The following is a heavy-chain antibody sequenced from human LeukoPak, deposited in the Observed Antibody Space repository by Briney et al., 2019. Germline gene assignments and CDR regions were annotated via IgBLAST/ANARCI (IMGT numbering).Heavy chain of an antibody. Sequence: GGSLRLSCAASGFTFSSYEMNWVRQAPGKGLEWVSYISSSGSTIYYADSVRGRFTISRDNAKNSLYLQMNSLRAEDTAVYYCARDVGDGYNGFDYWGQGTLVTVSS. CDR3: ARDVGDGYNGFDY. V-gene: IGHV3-48*03. CDR2: ISSSGSTI. CDR1: GFTFSSYE. J-gene: IGHJ4*02. D-gene: IGHD5-24*01.